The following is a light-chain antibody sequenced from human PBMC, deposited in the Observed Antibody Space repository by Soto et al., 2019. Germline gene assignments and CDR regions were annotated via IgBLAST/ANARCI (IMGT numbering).Light chain of an antibody. Sequence: EILMAQSPQTLSVSLGERAALSYRASQSFSSNLAWYQPKPGHAPRLLIYGAPTRATSIPARFSGSGSGTEFTLTISSLHSKDFAVYYCLQYNNWTTFGQATKV. CDR1: QSFSSN. J-gene: IGKJ1*01. CDR3: LQYNNWTT. V-gene: IGKV3-15*01. CDR2: GAP.